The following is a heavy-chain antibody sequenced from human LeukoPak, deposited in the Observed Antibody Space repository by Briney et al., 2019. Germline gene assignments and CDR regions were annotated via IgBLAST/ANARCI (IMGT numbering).Heavy chain of an antibody. CDR2: IFWNDDK. Sequence: ESGPTLVNPAQTLTLTCTFSGFSLRTSGVSVGWIRQPPGKALEWLSLIFWNDDKRYIPSLKSRLTITKDTSKNQVVLTMTNMDPVDTATYYCAHRRSYTSSSVAFDIWGQGTMVTVSS. J-gene: IGHJ3*02. CDR3: AHRRSYTSSSVAFDI. V-gene: IGHV2-5*01. CDR1: GFSLRTSGVS. D-gene: IGHD6-6*01.